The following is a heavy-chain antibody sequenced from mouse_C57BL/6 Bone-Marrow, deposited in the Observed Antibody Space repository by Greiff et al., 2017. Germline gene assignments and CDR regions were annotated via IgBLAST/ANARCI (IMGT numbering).Heavy chain of an antibody. Sequence: QVQLQQSGPELVKPGASVKLSCKASGYTFTSYDINWAKQRPGQGLEWIGWIYPRDGSTKYNEKFKGKATLTVDTSSSTAYMELHSLTSEDSAVYFCARGGRRAWFAYWGQGTLVTVSA. CDR2: IYPRDGST. V-gene: IGHV1-85*01. J-gene: IGHJ3*01. CDR3: ARGGRRAWFAY. CDR1: GYTFTSYD.